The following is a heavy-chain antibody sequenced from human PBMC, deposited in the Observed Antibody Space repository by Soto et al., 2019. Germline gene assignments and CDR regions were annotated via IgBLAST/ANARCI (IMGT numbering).Heavy chain of an antibody. V-gene: IGHV1-2*04. J-gene: IGHJ6*02. CDR3: ASDPGSDTKYYYYGMDV. D-gene: IGHD3-10*01. Sequence: ASVKVSCKASGYTFTGYYMHWVRQAPGQGLEWIGWINPNSGGTNYAQKFQGWVTMTRDTSISTAYMELSRLRSDDTAVYYCASDPGSDTKYYYYGMDVWGQGTTVTVSS. CDR2: INPNSGGT. CDR1: GYTFTGYY.